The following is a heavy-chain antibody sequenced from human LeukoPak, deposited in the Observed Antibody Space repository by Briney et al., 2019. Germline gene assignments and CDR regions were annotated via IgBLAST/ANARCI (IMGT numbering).Heavy chain of an antibody. J-gene: IGHJ4*02. D-gene: IGHD3-22*01. CDR2: IGGGGGRT. CDR1: GFAFSSYA. Sequence: GGSLRLSCTASGFAFSSYAMSWVRQAPGVGLEWVSAIGGGGGRTWHADSVRGRFTISRDNSKNTLFMQMNSLRAEDTAVYYCAKDFYDSSGSRYDYWGQGTLVTVSS. V-gene: IGHV3-23*01. CDR3: AKDFYDSSGSRYDY.